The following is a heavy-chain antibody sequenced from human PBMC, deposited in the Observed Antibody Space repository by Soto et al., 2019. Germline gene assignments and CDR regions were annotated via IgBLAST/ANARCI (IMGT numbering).Heavy chain of an antibody. CDR1: GFTFSNYG. Sequence: GGSLRLSCAASGFTFSNYGMSWVRQAPGKGLEWVSFIRGSGAGTYYADSVKGRFTISRDNSKDTLLLQMNSLGAEDTAVYYCAKDSNKYSSSLRGRYFDYWGQGIGVTVSS. CDR3: AKDSNKYSSSLRGRYFDY. V-gene: IGHV3-23*01. D-gene: IGHD4-4*01. CDR2: IRGSGAGT. J-gene: IGHJ4*02.